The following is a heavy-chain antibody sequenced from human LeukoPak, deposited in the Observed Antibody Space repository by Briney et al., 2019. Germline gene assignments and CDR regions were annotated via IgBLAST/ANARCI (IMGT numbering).Heavy chain of an antibody. Sequence: PWGSLRLSCAASGFTFSSYGMHWVRQAPGKELEWVAFIRYDGSNKYYADSVKGRFTISRDNSKNTLYLQMNSLRAEDTAVYYCASSIVVASYAFDIWGQGTMVTVSS. CDR1: GFTFSSYG. CDR2: IRYDGSNK. D-gene: IGHD3-22*01. J-gene: IGHJ3*02. CDR3: ASSIVVASYAFDI. V-gene: IGHV3-30*02.